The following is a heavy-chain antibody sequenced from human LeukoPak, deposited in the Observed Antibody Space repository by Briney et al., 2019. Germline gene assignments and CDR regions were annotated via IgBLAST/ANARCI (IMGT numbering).Heavy chain of an antibody. J-gene: IGHJ4*02. CDR3: ARDRGYCSSIRCYYYFDY. V-gene: IGHV4-4*07. CDR1: GGSMSSYY. Sequence: PSETLSLTCTVSGGSMSSYYWSWTRQPAGKGLEWIGRIYSSGSTNYNPSLKSRVTMSVDTSKNQFSLKLSSVTDADTAVYYCARDRGYCSSIRCYYYFDYWGQGTLLTVSS. CDR2: IYSSGST. D-gene: IGHD2-2*01.